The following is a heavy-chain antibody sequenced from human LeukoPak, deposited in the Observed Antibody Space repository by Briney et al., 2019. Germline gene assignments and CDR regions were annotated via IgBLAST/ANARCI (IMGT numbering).Heavy chain of an antibody. J-gene: IGHJ4*02. CDR2: IYPGDSDT. D-gene: IGHD6-13*01. Sequence: GESLKISCTGSGYSFTSYWIGRVRQMPAKGLEWMGIIYPGDSDTSYSPSFQGQVAISADKSISTAYLQWSSLKASDTAMYYCARHVAAAGYFDYWGQGTLVTVSS. CDR3: ARHVAAAGYFDY. V-gene: IGHV5-51*01. CDR1: GYSFTSYW.